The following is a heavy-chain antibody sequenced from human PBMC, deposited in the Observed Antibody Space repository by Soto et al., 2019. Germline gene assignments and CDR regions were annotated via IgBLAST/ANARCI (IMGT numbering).Heavy chain of an antibody. D-gene: IGHD3-22*01. J-gene: IGHJ4*02. CDR1: GVTFSSYE. CDR3: ARDIISSGYYDY. CDR2: ISSSGNTI. V-gene: IGHV3-48*03. Sequence: PGGSLRLSCAASGVTFSSYEMNWVRKAPGKGLEWVSYISSSGNTIYYADSVKGRFTISRDHAKNSLYLQMNSLRAEDMAFYYCARDIISSGYYDYWGQGTLGTGPS.